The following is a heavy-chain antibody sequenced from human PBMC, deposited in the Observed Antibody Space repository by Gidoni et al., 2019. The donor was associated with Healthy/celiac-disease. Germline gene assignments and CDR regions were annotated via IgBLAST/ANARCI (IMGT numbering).Heavy chain of an antibody. CDR3: AKPSHYSSSWSNWFDP. V-gene: IGHV3-23*01. D-gene: IGHD6-13*01. CDR2: ISGSGGST. Sequence: EVQLLESGGGLVQPGGSLRLSCAASGFTFSSYAMSWVRQAPGKGLEWVSAISGSGGSTYYADSVKGRFTISRDNSKNTLYLQMNSLRAEDTAVYYCAKPSHYSSSWSNWFDPWGQGTLVTVSS. J-gene: IGHJ5*02. CDR1: GFTFSSYA.